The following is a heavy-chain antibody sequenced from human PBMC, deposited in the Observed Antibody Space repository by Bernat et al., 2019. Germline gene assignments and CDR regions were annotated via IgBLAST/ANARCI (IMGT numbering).Heavy chain of an antibody. Sequence: QVQLVESGGGLVKPGGSLRLSCAASGFTFSDYYMSWIRQAPGKGLDWVSYISSSSSYTNYADSMKGRFTICSDNTKNSLYLQMNLRGAEDAVVYYCAGGTATSAAYMDVWGKGTTVTVSS. D-gene: IGHD6-25*01. CDR1: GFTFSDYY. J-gene: IGHJ6*03. CDR2: ISSSSSYT. V-gene: IGHV3-11*05. CDR3: AGGTATSAAYMDV.